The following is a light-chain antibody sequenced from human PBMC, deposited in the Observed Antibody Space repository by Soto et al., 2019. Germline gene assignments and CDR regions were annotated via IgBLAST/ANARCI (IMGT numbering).Light chain of an antibody. Sequence: QSALTQPASVSGSPGQSITISCTGTSSDVGGYKYVSWYQQHPGKAPKLMIYDVSSRPSGVSNRFSGSKSGNTASLTISGLQAEDEADYYCSSYTSSSTLSVFGTGTKVTVL. CDR3: SSYTSSSTLSV. J-gene: IGLJ1*01. V-gene: IGLV2-14*01. CDR1: SSDVGGYKY. CDR2: DVS.